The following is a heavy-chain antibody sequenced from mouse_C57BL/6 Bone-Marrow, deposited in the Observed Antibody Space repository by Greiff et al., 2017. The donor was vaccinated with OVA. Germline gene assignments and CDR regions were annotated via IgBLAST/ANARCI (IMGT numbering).Heavy chain of an antibody. V-gene: IGHV6-3*01. CDR1: GFTFSNYW. J-gene: IGHJ1*03. CDR2: IRLKSDNYAT. CDR3: TYSNYVGWYFDV. Sequence: EVMLVESGGGLVQPGGSMKLSCVASGFTFSNYWMNWVRQSPEKGLEWVAQIRLKSDNYATHYAESVKGRFTISRDDSKSSVYLQMNNLRAEDTGIYYCTYSNYVGWYFDVWGTGTTVTVSS. D-gene: IGHD2-5*01.